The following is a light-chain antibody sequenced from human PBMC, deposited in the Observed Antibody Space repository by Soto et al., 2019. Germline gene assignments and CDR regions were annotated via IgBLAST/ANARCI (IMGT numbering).Light chain of an antibody. Sequence: QSVLTQPASVSGSPGQSITISCTGTSSDVGGYNYVSWYQQHPAKVPKLMIYHVSNRPSGVFDRFSGSKSGNTASLTISGLQAEDEGDYYCYSYTTSSTYVFGTGTKVTVL. CDR1: SSDVGGYNY. V-gene: IGLV2-14*01. CDR3: YSYTTSSTYV. CDR2: HVS. J-gene: IGLJ1*01.